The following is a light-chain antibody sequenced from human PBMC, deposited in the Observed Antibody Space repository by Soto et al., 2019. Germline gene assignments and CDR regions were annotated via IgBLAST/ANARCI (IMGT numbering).Light chain of an antibody. CDR2: KAS. Sequence: DIPMTQSPSTLSASVGDRVTITCRASQSISSWLAWYQQKPGKAPKLLIYKASSLKSGVPSRFSGSGSGTQFTLTISSLQPDDFATYYCQQFNGYRTFGQGTKVEIK. V-gene: IGKV1-5*03. J-gene: IGKJ1*01. CDR1: QSISSW. CDR3: QQFNGYRT.